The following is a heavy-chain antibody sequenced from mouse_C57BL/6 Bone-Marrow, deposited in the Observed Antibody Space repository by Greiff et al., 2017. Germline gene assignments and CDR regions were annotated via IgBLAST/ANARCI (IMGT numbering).Heavy chain of an antibody. CDR3: TRRVGRGYAMDY. V-gene: IGHV6-6*01. CDR2: IRNKANNHAT. Sequence: DVKLQESGGGLVQPGGSMKLSCAASGFTFSDAWMDWVRQSPETGLEWVAEIRNKANNHATYYAESVKGRFTISRADSKSSVYLQMHSLRAEDTGIYCCTRRVGRGYAMDYWGQGTSVTVSS. CDR1: GFTFSDAW. J-gene: IGHJ4*01. D-gene: IGHD4-1*01.